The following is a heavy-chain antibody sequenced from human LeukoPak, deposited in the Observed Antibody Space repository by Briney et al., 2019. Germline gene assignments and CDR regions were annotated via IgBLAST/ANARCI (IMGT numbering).Heavy chain of an antibody. Sequence: GGSLRLSCAASGFTFSDYYMSWIRQAPGKGLEWVSYISSSGSTIYYADSVKGRFTISRDNAKNSLYLQMNSLRAEDTAVYYCARSTYSSPVAPLGDYWGQGTLVTVSS. V-gene: IGHV3-11*04. CDR2: ISSSGSTI. CDR3: ARSTYSSPVAPLGDY. CDR1: GFTFSDYY. J-gene: IGHJ4*02. D-gene: IGHD6-19*01.